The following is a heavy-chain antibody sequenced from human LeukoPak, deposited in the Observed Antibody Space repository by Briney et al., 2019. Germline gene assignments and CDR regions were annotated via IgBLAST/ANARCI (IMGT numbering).Heavy chain of an antibody. J-gene: IGHJ4*02. CDR3: ARDHGFDFDY. CDR2: TYYRSKWYN. D-gene: IGHD5-24*01. V-gene: IGHV6-1*01. Sequence: SQTLSLTCVISGDSVSSNSAAWNWIRQSPSGGLEWLGRTYYRSKWYNDYAVSMKSRITINPDTSKNQFSLQLNSVTLEDTAVYYCARDHGFDFDYWGLGTLVTVSS. CDR1: GDSVSSNSAA.